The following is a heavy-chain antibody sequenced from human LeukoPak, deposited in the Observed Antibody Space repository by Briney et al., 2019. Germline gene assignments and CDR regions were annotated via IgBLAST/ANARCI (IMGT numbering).Heavy chain of an antibody. D-gene: IGHD3-22*01. Sequence: GGSLRLSCAASGFTFSSYAMSWVRLAPGKGLEWVSAISGSGGSTYYADSVKGRFTISRDNSKNTLYLQMNSLRAEDTAVYYCANLPPYYYDSSGYYAYFDYWGQGTLVTVSS. CDR1: GFTFSSYA. CDR3: ANLPPYYYDSSGYYAYFDY. CDR2: ISGSGGST. J-gene: IGHJ4*02. V-gene: IGHV3-23*01.